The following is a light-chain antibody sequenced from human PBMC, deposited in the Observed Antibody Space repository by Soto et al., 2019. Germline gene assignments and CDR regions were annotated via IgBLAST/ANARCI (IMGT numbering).Light chain of an antibody. CDR1: SSDVGRSNY. V-gene: IGLV2-14*03. CDR2: DVS. J-gene: IGLJ1*01. Sequence: QSALTQPASVSGSPGQSITISCTGTSSDVGRSNYVSWYQHHPGKAPKLIFYDVSNRPSGVSERFSVSKSGYTASLTISGLQVEDEADYYCNSYTTISTYVFGTGTKLTV. CDR3: NSYTTISTYV.